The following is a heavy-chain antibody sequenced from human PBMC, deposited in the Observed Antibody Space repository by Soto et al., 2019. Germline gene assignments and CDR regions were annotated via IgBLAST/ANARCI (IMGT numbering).Heavy chain of an antibody. CDR2: ISSSSSTI. J-gene: IGHJ6*02. V-gene: IGHV3-48*02. CDR1: TFSSYS. CDR3: ARDQFLRIAVAGTHYYYGMDV. Sequence: TFSSYSMNWVRQAPGKGLEWVSYISSSSSTIYYADSVKGRFTISRDNAKNSLYLQMNSLRDEDTAVYYCARDQFLRIAVAGTHYYYGMDVWGQGTTVTV. D-gene: IGHD6-19*01.